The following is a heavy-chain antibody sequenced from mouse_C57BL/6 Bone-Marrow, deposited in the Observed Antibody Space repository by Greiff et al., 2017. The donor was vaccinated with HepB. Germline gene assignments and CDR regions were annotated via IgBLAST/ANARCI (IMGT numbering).Heavy chain of an antibody. V-gene: IGHV2-6*01. D-gene: IGHD2-2*01. J-gene: IGHJ2*01. CDR1: GFSLTSYG. CDR2: IWGVGST. Sequence: VMLVESGPGLVAPSQSLSITCTVSGFSLTSYGVDWVRQSPGKGLEWLGVIWGVGSTNYNSALKSRLSISKDNSKSQVFLKMNSLQTDDTAMYYCASDPGYDWYYFDYWGQGTTLTVSS. CDR3: ASDPGYDWYYFDY.